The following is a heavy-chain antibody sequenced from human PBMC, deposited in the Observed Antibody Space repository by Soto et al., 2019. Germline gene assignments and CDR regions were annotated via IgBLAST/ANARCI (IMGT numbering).Heavy chain of an antibody. Sequence: PGGSLRLSCAASGFTFNIYALHWVRQAPGKGLGWVAVISFDGTKKYYSDSVKGRFTISRDNLKNTLYLQLNNLRVEDAALYFCAREEDHGYSYINYGFDDWGQGTTVTVSS. CDR2: ISFDGTKK. CDR3: AREEDHGYSYINYGFDD. CDR1: GFTFNIYA. V-gene: IGHV3-30-3*01. D-gene: IGHD5-18*01. J-gene: IGHJ6*01.